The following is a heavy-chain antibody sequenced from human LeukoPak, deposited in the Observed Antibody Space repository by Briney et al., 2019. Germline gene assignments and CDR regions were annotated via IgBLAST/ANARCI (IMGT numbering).Heavy chain of an antibody. V-gene: IGHV1-8*03. J-gene: IGHJ3*02. CDR3: ARGGGALDI. Sequence: GASVKVSCKASGYTFTSYDINWVRQATGQGLEWMGWVDPNSGNTAYSQKFQGRVTITRNTSISTAYMELSSLRSEDTAVYYCARGGGALDIWGQGTMVTVSS. CDR1: GYTFTSYD. CDR2: VDPNSGNT.